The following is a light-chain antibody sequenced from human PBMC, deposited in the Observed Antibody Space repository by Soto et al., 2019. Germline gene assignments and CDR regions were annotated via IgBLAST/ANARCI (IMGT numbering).Light chain of an antibody. CDR3: QQYYNWPPYT. CDR1: QSVSSN. V-gene: IGKV3-15*01. Sequence: EIVLTESPATLSVSLGDRATLXXRDRQSVSSNLAWYQQKPGQTPRLVXYGASTRATGVPPRFSGSRSGTEFTLTISSLQSEDFAVYYCQQYYNWPPYTFGQGTKVDIK. J-gene: IGKJ2*01. CDR2: GAS.